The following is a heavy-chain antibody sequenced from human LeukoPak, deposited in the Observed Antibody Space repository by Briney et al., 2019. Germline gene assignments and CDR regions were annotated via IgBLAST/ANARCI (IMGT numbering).Heavy chain of an antibody. CDR1: GFIFTTYA. V-gene: IGHV3-30*04. J-gene: IGHJ4*02. Sequence: GGSPRLSCAASGFIFTTYAIHWVRQAPGKGLEWVAIISYDGSNKYYADSVKGRFTISRDNAKNSLYLQMNSLRDEDTAVYYCARSWGSEDYWGQGTLVTVSS. D-gene: IGHD7-27*01. CDR3: ARSWGSEDY. CDR2: ISYDGSNK.